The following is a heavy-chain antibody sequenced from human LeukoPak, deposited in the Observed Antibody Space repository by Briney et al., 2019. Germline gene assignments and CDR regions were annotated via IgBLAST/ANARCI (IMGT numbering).Heavy chain of an antibody. V-gene: IGHV3-66*01. CDR1: GFIVRSNH. CDR2: TYRGDTT. J-gene: IGHJ4*02. CDR3: ARERPDSRNLDS. Sequence: GGSLRLSCAAFGFIVRSNHINWVRQAPGKGLEWVSITYRGDTTYYADSVKGRFIISRDDSKNTLSLQMNDLRVEDTAVYYCARERPDSRNLDSWGRGALVTVSS. D-gene: IGHD1-14*01.